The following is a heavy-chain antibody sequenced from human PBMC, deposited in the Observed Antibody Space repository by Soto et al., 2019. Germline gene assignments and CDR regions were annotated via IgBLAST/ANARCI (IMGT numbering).Heavy chain of an antibody. Sequence: ETLSLTCAVYGGSFSGYYWSWIRQPPGKGLEWIGEINHSGSTNYNPSLKSRVTISVDTSKNQFSLKLSSVTAADTAVYYCASXSXXXXLLXYXYGMDGWGQGTTVTVAS. CDR1: GGSFSGYY. CDR3: ASXSXXXXLLXYXYGMDG. J-gene: IGHJ6*02. CDR2: INHSGST. V-gene: IGHV4-34*01.